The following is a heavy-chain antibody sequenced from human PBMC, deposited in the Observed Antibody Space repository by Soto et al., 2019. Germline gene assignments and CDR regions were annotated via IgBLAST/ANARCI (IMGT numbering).Heavy chain of an antibody. CDR2: ITPIFGTA. V-gene: IGHV1-69*13. Sequence: AASVKVSCKASGGTFSSYAISWVRQAPGQGLEWMGGITPIFGTANYAQKFQGRVTITADESTSTAYMELSSLRSEDTAVYCCASRGSGMTTVTTGFDYWGQGTLVTVSS. J-gene: IGHJ4*02. D-gene: IGHD4-17*01. CDR3: ASRGSGMTTVTTGFDY. CDR1: GGTFSSYA.